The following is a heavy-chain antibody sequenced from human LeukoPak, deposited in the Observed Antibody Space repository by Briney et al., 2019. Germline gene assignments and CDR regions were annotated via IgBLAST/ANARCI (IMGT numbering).Heavy chain of an antibody. CDR1: GFTFSSYG. J-gene: IGHJ4*02. Sequence: GRSLRLSCAASGFTFSSYGMHWVRQAPGKGLEWGAVIWYDGSNKYYADSVKGRFTISRDNSKNTLYLQMNSLRAEDTAVYYCARGLFVDTAMDFDYWGQGTLVTVSS. V-gene: IGHV3-33*01. CDR2: IWYDGSNK. D-gene: IGHD5-18*01. CDR3: ARGLFVDTAMDFDY.